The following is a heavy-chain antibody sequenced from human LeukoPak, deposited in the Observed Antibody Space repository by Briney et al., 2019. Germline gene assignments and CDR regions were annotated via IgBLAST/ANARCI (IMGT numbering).Heavy chain of an antibody. Sequence: GGSLRLSCAASGFTFSNAWMSWVRQAPGKGLEWVGRIKSKTDGGTTDYAAPVKGRFTISRDDSKNTLYLQMNGLKTEDTAVYYCTTIMITFGGVIVQDFDYWGQGTLVTVSS. V-gene: IGHV3-15*01. D-gene: IGHD3-16*02. CDR1: GFTFSNAW. CDR2: IKSKTDGGTT. J-gene: IGHJ4*02. CDR3: TTIMITFGGVIVQDFDY.